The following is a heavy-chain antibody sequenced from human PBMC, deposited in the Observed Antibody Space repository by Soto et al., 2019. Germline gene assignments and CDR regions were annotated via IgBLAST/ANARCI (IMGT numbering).Heavy chain of an antibody. CDR3: ARAPVHAWGGTSCCAFDV. Sequence: QVQLVQSGGEVKKPGASVKVSCKASGYTFRSFGISWVRQAPGQGLEWMGWISAYSGNTNYAQKVQDRVTVTADTPTNTAYMELRSLRSDDTAVYYCARAPVHAWGGTSCCAFDVWGQGTMVTVSS. CDR2: ISAYSGNT. V-gene: IGHV1-18*01. J-gene: IGHJ3*01. D-gene: IGHD2-2*01. CDR1: GYTFRSFG.